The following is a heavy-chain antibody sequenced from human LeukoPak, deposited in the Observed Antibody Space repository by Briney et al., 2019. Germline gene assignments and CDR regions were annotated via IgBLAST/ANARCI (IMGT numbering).Heavy chain of an antibody. CDR2: IDSGSDDI. CDR1: GFSFSPYA. D-gene: IGHD5-18*01. J-gene: IGHJ4*02. CDR3: ARDTYRPQLIDS. V-gene: IGHV3-21*05. Sequence: PGGSLRLSCAASGFSFSPYAMNWVRQAPGKGLEWISYIDSGSDDILHADSVRGRIAISRDNAKNTLYLEMNSLRAEDTAVYYCARDTYRPQLIDSWGQGTLVTVSS.